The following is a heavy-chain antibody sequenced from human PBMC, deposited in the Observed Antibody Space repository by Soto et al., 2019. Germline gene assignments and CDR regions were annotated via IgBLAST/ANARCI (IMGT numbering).Heavy chain of an antibody. Sequence: ASVKVSCKASGYTFTSYAMHWVRQAPGQRLEWMGRINAGHGNTNYSQKFQGRVTITADKSTSTAYMELSSLRSEDTAVYYCARASIAAPEYYFDYWGQGTLVTVS. CDR3: ARASIAAPEYYFDY. V-gene: IGHV1-3*01. CDR2: INAGHGNT. D-gene: IGHD6-6*01. J-gene: IGHJ4*02. CDR1: GYTFTSYA.